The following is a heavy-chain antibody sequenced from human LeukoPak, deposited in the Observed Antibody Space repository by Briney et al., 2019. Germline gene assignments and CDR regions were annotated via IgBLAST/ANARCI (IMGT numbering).Heavy chain of an antibody. V-gene: IGHV3-23*01. CDR3: AILAAAGNGQ. CDR2: NSGSGGST. CDR1: GFPLSTYA. J-gene: IGHJ4*02. Sequence: GGSLRLSCAGSGFPLSTYAMSRVPQAPGKGLELVSGNSGSGGSTYYADSVKSRFTICRDNSKNPLYLQIKSLRAEEAPVYYGAILAAAGNGQWGQGTLVTVSS. D-gene: IGHD6-13*01.